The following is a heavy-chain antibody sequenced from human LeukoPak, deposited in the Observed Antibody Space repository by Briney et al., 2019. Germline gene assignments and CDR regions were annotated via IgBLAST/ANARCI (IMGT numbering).Heavy chain of an antibody. CDR2: IIPIFGTA. CDR3: AKVYGFCRGSSCSRQPLPLGH. V-gene: IGHV1-69*05. J-gene: IGHJ4*02. Sequence: SVKVSCKASGYTFSSYGISWVRQAPGQGLEWMGGIIPIFGTANYAQKFQGRVTITRDTSIRTAYMELSNLTSDDTAVYYCAKVYGFCRGSSCSRQPLPLGHWGQGTLVTVPS. CDR1: GYTFSSYG. D-gene: IGHD2-2*03.